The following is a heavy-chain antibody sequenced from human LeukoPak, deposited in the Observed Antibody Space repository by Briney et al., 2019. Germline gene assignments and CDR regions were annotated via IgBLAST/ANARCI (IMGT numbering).Heavy chain of an antibody. V-gene: IGHV3-30-3*01. CDR3: ARDARTIIAVAGTFDD. D-gene: IGHD6-19*01. J-gene: IGHJ4*02. Sequence: GGSLRLSCAASGFTFRTYAMHWVRQAPGKGLEWVAVISYDGNNKYYADSVKGQFTISRDNSKNTLYLQMNSLRAEDTAVYYCARDARTIIAVAGTFDDWGQGTLVTVSS. CDR1: GFTFRTYA. CDR2: ISYDGNNK.